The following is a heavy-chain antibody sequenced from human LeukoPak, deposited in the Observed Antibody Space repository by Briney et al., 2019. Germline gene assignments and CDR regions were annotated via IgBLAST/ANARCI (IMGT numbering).Heavy chain of an antibody. Sequence: ASVKVSCKASGYTFTSYDINWVRQVTGQGLEWMGWMNPNSGNTGYAQKFQGRVTITRNTSISTAYMELSSLRSEDTAVYYCARVGGYVWGSYRYPLSYWGQGTLVTVSS. CDR2: MNPNSGNT. V-gene: IGHV1-8*03. CDR3: ARVGGYVWGSYRYPLSY. CDR1: GYTFTSYD. D-gene: IGHD3-16*02. J-gene: IGHJ4*02.